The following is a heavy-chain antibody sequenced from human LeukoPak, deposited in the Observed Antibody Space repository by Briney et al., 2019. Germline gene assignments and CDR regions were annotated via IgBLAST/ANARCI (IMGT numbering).Heavy chain of an antibody. D-gene: IGHD1-7*01. J-gene: IGHJ6*03. CDR3: ARAPSWNYNRYYYYYVDV. CDR2: MNTNSGNT. CDR1: GYTFTNFD. Sequence: ASVKVSCKTSGYTFTNFDINWVRQASGHGLEWMGWMNTNSGNTGYAQKFQGRVTITRNTSISTAYMELSSLRSEDTAVYYCARAPSWNYNRYYYYYVDVWGRGTTVRVP. V-gene: IGHV1-8*03.